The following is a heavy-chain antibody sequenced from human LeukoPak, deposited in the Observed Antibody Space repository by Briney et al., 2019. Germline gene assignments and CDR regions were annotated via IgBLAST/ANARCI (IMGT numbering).Heavy chain of an antibody. CDR1: GGSISSYY. V-gene: IGHV4-59*08. CDR3: ARRNIAAAANYGMDV. CDR2: IYYSGST. J-gene: IGHJ6*02. Sequence: PSETLSLTCTVSGGSISSYYWSWIRQPPGKGLEWIGYIYYSGSTNYNPSLKSRVTISVDTSKNQFSLKLSSVTAADTAVYYCARRNIAAAANYGMDVWGQGTTVTVSS. D-gene: IGHD6-13*01.